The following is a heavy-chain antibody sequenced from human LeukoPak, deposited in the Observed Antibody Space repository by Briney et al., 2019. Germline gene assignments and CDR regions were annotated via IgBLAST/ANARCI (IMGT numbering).Heavy chain of an antibody. J-gene: IGHJ4*02. D-gene: IGHD6-13*01. Sequence: SETLSLTCTVSGGSISSYYWSWIRQPPGKGLGWIGYIYYSGSTNYNPPLKSRVTISVDTSKNQFSLKLSSVTAADTAVYYCARGDSSSWYPDYWGQGTLVTVSS. V-gene: IGHV4-59*01. CDR2: IYYSGST. CDR3: ARGDSSSWYPDY. CDR1: GGSISSYY.